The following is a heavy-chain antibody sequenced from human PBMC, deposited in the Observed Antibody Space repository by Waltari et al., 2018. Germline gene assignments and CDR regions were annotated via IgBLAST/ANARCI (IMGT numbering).Heavy chain of an antibody. CDR3: ARRGLPAANVFYFDQ. Sequence: EVQVVESGGGLVQPGGSLRLSCAASGFTFSSHWLHWVRQGPGKGLVWVSGINSDGSTTNYADSVKGRFTISRDNSKNTLFLQMNSLRAEDTALYYCARRGLPAANVFYFDQWGQGTLVTVPS. D-gene: IGHD2-2*01. J-gene: IGHJ4*02. V-gene: IGHV3-74*01. CDR1: GFTFSSHW. CDR2: INSDGSTT.